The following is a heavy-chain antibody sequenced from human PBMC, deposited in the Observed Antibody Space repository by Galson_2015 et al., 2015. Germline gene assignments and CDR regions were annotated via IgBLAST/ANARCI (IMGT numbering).Heavy chain of an antibody. CDR2: ISSSSSYT. CDR3: ASALGLWSGYSHFDY. Sequence: SLRLSCAASGFTFSDYYMSWIRQAPGKGLEGVSYISSSSSYTNYADSVKGRFTISRDNAKNSLYLQMNSLRAEDTAVYYCASALGLWSGYSHFDYWGQGTLVTVSS. D-gene: IGHD3-3*01. V-gene: IGHV3-11*03. J-gene: IGHJ4*02. CDR1: GFTFSDYY.